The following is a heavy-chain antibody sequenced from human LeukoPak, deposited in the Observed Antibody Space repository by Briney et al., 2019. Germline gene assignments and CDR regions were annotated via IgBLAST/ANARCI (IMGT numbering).Heavy chain of an antibody. J-gene: IGHJ6*03. CDR3: ARKPEYSNRYYHYYMDV. CDR1: GGSLSGYY. CDR2: INHSGST. D-gene: IGHD4-11*01. Sequence: PSETLSLTCAVYGGSLSGYYWSWIRQPPGKGLEWIGEINHSGSTNYNPSLKSRVTISVDTSKNQFSLKLSSVTAADTAVYYCARKPEYSNRYYHYYMDVWGKGTTVTVSS. V-gene: IGHV4-34*01.